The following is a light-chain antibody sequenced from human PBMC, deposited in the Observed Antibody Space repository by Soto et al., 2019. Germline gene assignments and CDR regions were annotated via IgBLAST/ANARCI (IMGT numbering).Light chain of an antibody. CDR3: SSYTSSSVV. J-gene: IGLJ2*01. V-gene: IGLV2-14*01. Sequence: QSVLTQPASVSGSPGQSITISCTGTSSDVGGYNYVSWYQQHPGKAPKLMIYDVSNRPSGVSNRFSGSKSGNTASLTIYGLQAEDEADYYCSSYTSSSVVFGGGTKLTVL. CDR1: SSDVGGYNY. CDR2: DVS.